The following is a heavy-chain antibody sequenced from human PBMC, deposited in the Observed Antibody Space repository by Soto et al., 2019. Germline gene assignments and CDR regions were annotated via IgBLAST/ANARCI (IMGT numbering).Heavy chain of an antibody. Sequence: VQLVESGGDVVQPGRSLRLSCAASGFTFSDYAMHWVRQAPGKGLEWVAVVSHDGRNTHYADSVKGRFTISRDSSKNTVYLEMTSLRAEDTAVYYCAKGGRQWLVTSDFNYWGQGALVTVSS. CDR2: VSHDGRNT. D-gene: IGHD6-19*01. CDR1: GFTFSDYA. CDR3: AKGGRQWLVTSDFNY. J-gene: IGHJ4*02. V-gene: IGHV3-30*18.